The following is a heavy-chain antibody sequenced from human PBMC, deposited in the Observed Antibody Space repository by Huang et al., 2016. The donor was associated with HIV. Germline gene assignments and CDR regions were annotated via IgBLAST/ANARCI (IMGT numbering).Heavy chain of an antibody. CDR3: SPTGDDYFYYYMDV. V-gene: IGHV3-49*03. CDR1: GFIFNDFA. D-gene: IGHD4-17*01. Sequence: VESGGDAVQSGRSLRLSCRGSGFIFNDFAINWFRQSPRKGPEWIVVVRSIAFGGASKSAPSVKDRFSVSRDEAKNVAFLQMENLQVDDTAVYYCSPTGDDYFYYYMDVWGNGTTVIVS. CDR2: VRSIAFGGAS. J-gene: IGHJ6*03.